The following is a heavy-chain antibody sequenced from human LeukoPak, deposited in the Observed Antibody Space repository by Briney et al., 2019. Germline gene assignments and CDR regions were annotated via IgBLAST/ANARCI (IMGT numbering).Heavy chain of an antibody. CDR3: ARGRGYSYGYYFDY. Sequence: SETLSLTCAVYGVSFSGYYWSWLRQPPGKGLEWIGEINHSGSTNYNPSLKSRVTISVDTSKNQFSLKLSSVTAADTAVYYCARGRGYSYGYYFDYWGQGTLVTVSS. D-gene: IGHD5-18*01. CDR2: INHSGST. V-gene: IGHV4-34*01. J-gene: IGHJ4*02. CDR1: GVSFSGYY.